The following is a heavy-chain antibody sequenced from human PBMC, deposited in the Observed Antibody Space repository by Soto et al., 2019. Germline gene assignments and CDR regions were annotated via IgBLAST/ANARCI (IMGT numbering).Heavy chain of an antibody. CDR1: GGSISSSSYY. V-gene: IGHV4-39*01. CDR2: IYYSGST. D-gene: IGHD3-16*01. J-gene: IGHJ4*02. Sequence: PSETLSLTCTVSGGSISSSSYYWGWIRQPPGKGLEWIGSIYYSGSTYYNPSLKSRVTISVDTSKNQFSLKLSSVTAADTVVYYCAHGGGDGYDYWGQGTLVTVSS. CDR3: AHGGGDGYDY.